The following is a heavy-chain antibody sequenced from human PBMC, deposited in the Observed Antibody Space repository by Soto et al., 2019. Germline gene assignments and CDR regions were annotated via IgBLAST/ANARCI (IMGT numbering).Heavy chain of an antibody. J-gene: IGHJ4*02. Sequence: QVQLVQYGAEVKKPGSSVKVSCKASGGTFSSYAISWVRQAPVHGLEWMGGIIPIFGTANYAQKFEGRVTITADETTSTAYMELSSLRCEDTAVYYCARCGSGYYDSSGYYYYFDYWGQGTLVTVSS. CDR3: ARCGSGYYDSSGYYYYFDY. CDR1: GGTFSSYA. V-gene: IGHV1-69*01. CDR2: IIPIFGTA. D-gene: IGHD3-22*01.